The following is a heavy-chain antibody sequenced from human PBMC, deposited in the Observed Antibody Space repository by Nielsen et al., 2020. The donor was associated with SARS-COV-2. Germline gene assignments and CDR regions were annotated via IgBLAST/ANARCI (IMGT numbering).Heavy chain of an antibody. CDR2: INPSSDST. V-gene: IGHV1-46*01. CDR3: ASRHPSSSSLALDI. D-gene: IGHD6-13*01. Sequence: ASVKVSCKASGYTFTNNDITWVRQAPGQGLEWMGKINPSSDSTNYAQKFQGRVTMTRDTSTSTVYMEVSSLRSEDTAVYYCASRHPSSSSLALDIWGQGTMVTVSS. CDR1: GYTFTNND. J-gene: IGHJ3*02.